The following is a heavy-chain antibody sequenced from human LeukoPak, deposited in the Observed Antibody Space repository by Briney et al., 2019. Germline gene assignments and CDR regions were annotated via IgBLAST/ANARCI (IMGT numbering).Heavy chain of an antibody. CDR2: INHSGST. CDR1: GGSFSGYY. CDR3: AGHGNVDTAMVPWLDV. Sequence: SETLSLTCAVYGGSFSGYYWSWIRQPPGKGLEWIGEINHSGSTNYNPSLKSRVTISVDTSKNQFSLKLSSVTAADTAVYYCAGHGNVDTAMVPWLDVWGKGTTVTVSS. D-gene: IGHD5-18*01. V-gene: IGHV4-34*01. J-gene: IGHJ6*04.